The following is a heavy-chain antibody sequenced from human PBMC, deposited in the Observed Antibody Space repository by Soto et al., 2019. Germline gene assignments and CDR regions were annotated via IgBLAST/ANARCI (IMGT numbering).Heavy chain of an antibody. CDR3: ASNVPYSNYRGYGMAV. D-gene: IGHD4-4*01. Sequence: SETLSLTCTVSRGSISSYYWTWIRQPPGKGLEWIGYIYYSGSTNYNPSLKSRVTISVDTSKNQFSLKLSSVTAADTAVYYCASNVPYSNYRGYGMAVWGQGTTVTVSS. CDR2: IYYSGST. CDR1: RGSISSYY. J-gene: IGHJ6*02. V-gene: IGHV4-59*12.